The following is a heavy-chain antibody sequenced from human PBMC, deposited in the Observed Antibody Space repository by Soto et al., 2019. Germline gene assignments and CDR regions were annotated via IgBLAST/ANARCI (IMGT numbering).Heavy chain of an antibody. Sequence: ASVKVSCKASGYTFTSYAMHWVRQAPGQRLEWMGWISAYNGNTNYAQKLQGRVTITTDTSTSTAYMELRSLRSDDTAVYYCARDDITIFGVGFDPWGQGTLVTVSS. CDR2: ISAYNGNT. CDR3: ARDDITIFGVGFDP. D-gene: IGHD3-3*01. CDR1: GYTFTSYA. V-gene: IGHV1-18*01. J-gene: IGHJ5*02.